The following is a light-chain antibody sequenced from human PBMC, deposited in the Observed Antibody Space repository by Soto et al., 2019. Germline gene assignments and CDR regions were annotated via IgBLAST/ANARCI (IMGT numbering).Light chain of an antibody. V-gene: IGKV3-20*01. CDR3: QQYGSSPLIT. CDR1: QSVSSSY. Sequence: SPGERATLSCRASQSVSSSYLAWYQQKPGQAPRLLIYGASSRATGIPDRFSGSGSGTDFTLTISRLEPEDFAVYYCQQYGSSPLITFGQGTRL. J-gene: IGKJ5*01. CDR2: GAS.